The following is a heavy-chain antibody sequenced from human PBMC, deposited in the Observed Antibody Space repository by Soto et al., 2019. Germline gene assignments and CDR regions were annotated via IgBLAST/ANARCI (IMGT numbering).Heavy chain of an antibody. CDR3: ARVISGYDFWSGYDNWFDP. CDR2: IYYSGST. D-gene: IGHD3-3*01. CDR1: GGSISSGGYY. V-gene: IGHV4-31*03. J-gene: IGHJ5*02. Sequence: PSETLSLTCTVSGGSISSGGYYWSWIRQHPGKGLEWIGYIYYSGSTYYNPSLKSRVTISVDTSKNQFSLKLSSVTAADTAVYYCARVISGYDFWSGYDNWFDPWGQGTLVTVSS.